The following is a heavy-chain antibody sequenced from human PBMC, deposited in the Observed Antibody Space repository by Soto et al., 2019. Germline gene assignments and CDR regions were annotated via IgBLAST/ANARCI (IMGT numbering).Heavy chain of an antibody. D-gene: IGHD3-10*01. Sequence: QITLKESGPTLVTPTQTLTLTCAFSGFSLNTRGVGVGWIRQPPGKALEWLALIYWDNDKRYSPSLKSRLTITKDTPKNHVVLMMTDMDPVDTATYYCAHNNYYGSGSVYWGQGTLVTVSS. CDR2: IYWDNDK. CDR3: AHNNYYGSGSVY. J-gene: IGHJ4*02. V-gene: IGHV2-5*02. CDR1: GFSLNTRGVG.